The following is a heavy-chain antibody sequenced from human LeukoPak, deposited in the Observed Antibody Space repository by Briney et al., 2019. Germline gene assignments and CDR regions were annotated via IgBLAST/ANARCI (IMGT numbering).Heavy chain of an antibody. Sequence: PGGSLRLSCAASGFTFSSNYMSWVRQAPGKGLEWVSVIYSGGSTYYADSVKGRFTISRDNAKNSLNLQMHSLRAEDTAVYYCARDRGYFDNWGQGTLVTVSP. CDR3: ARDRGYFDN. CDR1: GFTFSSNY. CDR2: IYSGGST. J-gene: IGHJ4*02. V-gene: IGHV3-66*01.